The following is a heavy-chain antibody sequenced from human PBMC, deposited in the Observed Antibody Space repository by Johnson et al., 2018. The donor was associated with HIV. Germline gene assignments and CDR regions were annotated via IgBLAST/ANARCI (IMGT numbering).Heavy chain of an antibody. CDR3: ARGPSTIFGVVTTWDAFDI. Sequence: VQLVESGGGVVQPGRSLRLSCAASGFTFADYGMSWVRQAPGKGLEWVSGINWNGGCRGYADSVKGRFPISRDNSKNTLYLQMNSLRAEDTAVYYCARGPSTIFGVVTTWDAFDIWGQGTMVTVSS. CDR1: GFTFADYG. CDR2: INWNGGCR. V-gene: IGHV3-20*04. D-gene: IGHD3-3*01. J-gene: IGHJ3*02.